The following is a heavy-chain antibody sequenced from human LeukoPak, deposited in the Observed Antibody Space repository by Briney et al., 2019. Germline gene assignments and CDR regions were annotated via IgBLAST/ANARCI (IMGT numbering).Heavy chain of an antibody. CDR2: ISGSGGST. J-gene: IGHJ4*02. CDR3: AKERRSSGYYDY. CDR1: GFTFSTYA. Sequence: PGGSLRLSRAASGFTFSTYAMSWVRQASGKGLEWVSAISGSGGSTYYADSVKGRFTISRDNSKNTLYLQMNSLRAEDTAVYYCAKERRSSGYYDYWGQGTLVTVSS. D-gene: IGHD3-22*01. V-gene: IGHV3-23*01.